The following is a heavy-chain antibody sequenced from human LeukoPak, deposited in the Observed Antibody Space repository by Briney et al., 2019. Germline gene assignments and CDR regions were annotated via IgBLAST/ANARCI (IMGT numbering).Heavy chain of an antibody. CDR2: IYSGGST. Sequence: GGSLRLSCAASGFTVSSNYMSWVRQAPGKGLEWVSVIYSGGSTYYADSVEGRFTISRDNSKSTLYLQMNSLGAEDTAVYYCARGEYQLPQGNWGQGTLVTVSS. CDR3: ARGEYQLPQGN. D-gene: IGHD2-2*01. J-gene: IGHJ4*02. V-gene: IGHV3-66*02. CDR1: GFTVSSNY.